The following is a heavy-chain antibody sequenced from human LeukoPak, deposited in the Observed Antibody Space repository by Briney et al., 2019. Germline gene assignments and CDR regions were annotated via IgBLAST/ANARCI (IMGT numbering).Heavy chain of an antibody. J-gene: IGHJ4*02. Sequence: SETLSLTCTVSGGSISSSSYYWGWLRQPPGKGLEWIGSIYYSGSTYYNPSLKSRVTISVDTSKNQFSLKLSSVTAADTAVYYCARHVRVGATPSYFDYWGQGTLVTVSS. D-gene: IGHD1-26*01. V-gene: IGHV4-39*01. CDR2: IYYSGST. CDR3: ARHVRVGATPSYFDY. CDR1: GGSISSSSYY.